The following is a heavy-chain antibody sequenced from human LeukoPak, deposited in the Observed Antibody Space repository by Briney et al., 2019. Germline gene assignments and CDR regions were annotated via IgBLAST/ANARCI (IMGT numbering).Heavy chain of an antibody. V-gene: IGHV4-39*01. Sequence: PSETLSLTCTVSGGSISSSSYYWGWIRQPPGKGLEWIVSIYYSGSTYYNPSLKSRVTISVDTSKNQFSLKLGSVTAADTAVYYCARQVDEGYQYYYYYMDVWGKGTTVTVSS. D-gene: IGHD5-18*01. CDR2: IYYSGST. CDR3: ARQVDEGYQYYYYYMDV. CDR1: GGSISSSSYY. J-gene: IGHJ6*03.